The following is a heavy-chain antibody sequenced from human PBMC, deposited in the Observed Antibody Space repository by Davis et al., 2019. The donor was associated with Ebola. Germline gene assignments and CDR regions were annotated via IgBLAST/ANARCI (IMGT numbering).Heavy chain of an antibody. Sequence: SVKVSCKAVGDTLTSYAMTWVRQAPGQGLEWMGGIIPVFRTANYAQKFQGRVTITADASTRTAYMELNGLRSEDTAVYYCAHLGPQRYCSGGGCHGYLDYWGQGTLVTVSS. CDR2: IIPVFRTA. CDR3: AHLGPQRYCSGGGCHGYLDY. CDR1: GDTLTSYA. V-gene: IGHV1-69*13. D-gene: IGHD2-15*01. J-gene: IGHJ4*02.